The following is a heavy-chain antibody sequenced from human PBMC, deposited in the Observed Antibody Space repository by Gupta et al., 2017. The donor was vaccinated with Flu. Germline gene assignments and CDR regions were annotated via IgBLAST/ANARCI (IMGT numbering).Heavy chain of an antibody. Sequence: EVQLVESGGGLAQPGGSLRLSCAASGFTFGFYWMSWVRQAPGKGQEWVANINQGGSDKYYVDSVEGRFTISRDNGKNSLFLQMDSLRAEDMAVYYCARAATTGTVDFWGQGTLVIVSS. J-gene: IGHJ4*02. CDR3: ARAATTGTVDF. CDR2: INQGGSDK. V-gene: IGHV3-7*01. D-gene: IGHD1-1*01. CDR1: GFTFGFYW.